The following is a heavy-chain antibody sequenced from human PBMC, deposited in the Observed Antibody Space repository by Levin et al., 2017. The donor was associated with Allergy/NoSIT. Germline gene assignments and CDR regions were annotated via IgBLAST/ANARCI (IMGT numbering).Heavy chain of an antibody. D-gene: IGHD3-22*01. J-gene: IGHJ4*02. V-gene: IGHV3-30-3*01. CDR2: ISYDGTNK. CDR1: GFTFSNYA. Sequence: PGGSLRLSCAASGFTFSNYAIHWVRQAPGKGLEWVAAISYDGTNKYYADSVKGRFTISRDNSKSTLYLQMNSLRAEDTAVYYCAIDVDYYEYMSPLYDYWGQGTLVTVSS. CDR3: AIDVDYYEYMSPLYDY.